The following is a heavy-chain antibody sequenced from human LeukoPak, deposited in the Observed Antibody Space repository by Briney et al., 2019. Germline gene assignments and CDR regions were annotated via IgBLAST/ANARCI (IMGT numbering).Heavy chain of an antibody. CDR2: IYYSGST. D-gene: IGHD3-10*01. CDR1: GGSISSYY. V-gene: IGHV4-59*01. J-gene: IGHJ5*02. CDR3: ARRLVVRGVIISDWFDP. Sequence: SETLSLTCTVSGGSISSYYWSWLRQPPGKGLEWIGYIYYSGSTNYNPSLKSRVTISVDTSKNQCSLKLSSVTAADTAVYYCARRLVVRGVIISDWFDPWGQGTLVTVSS.